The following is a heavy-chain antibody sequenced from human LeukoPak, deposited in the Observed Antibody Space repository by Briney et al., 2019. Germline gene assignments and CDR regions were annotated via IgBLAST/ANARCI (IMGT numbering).Heavy chain of an antibody. CDR2: VYSSGNS. CDR3: ARRGIWDLQIGHWFDP. V-gene: IGHV4-39*01. J-gene: IGHJ5*02. CDR1: GDSIATNSYW. D-gene: IGHD3-16*01. Sequence: SETLPLTCSLSGDSIATNSYWWGWIRQSPGKGLEWIGSVYSSGNSYYNPSLKSRATISPDTSKNQYSLRLTSVTAADTAVYYCARRGIWDLQIGHWFDPWGQGILVTVSS.